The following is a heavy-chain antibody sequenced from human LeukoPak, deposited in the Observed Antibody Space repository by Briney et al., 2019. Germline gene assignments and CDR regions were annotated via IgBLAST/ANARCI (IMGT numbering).Heavy chain of an antibody. CDR1: GFTFSSYS. Sequence: GGSLRLSCAASGFTFSSYSMNWVRQAPGKGLEWVSYISSNSSTIYYADSVKGRFTISRDNAKNSLYLQMNSLRAEDTAVYYCARGGHGDYFDYWGQGTLVTVSS. J-gene: IGHJ4*02. D-gene: IGHD4-17*01. CDR3: ARGGHGDYFDY. CDR2: ISSNSSTI. V-gene: IGHV3-48*01.